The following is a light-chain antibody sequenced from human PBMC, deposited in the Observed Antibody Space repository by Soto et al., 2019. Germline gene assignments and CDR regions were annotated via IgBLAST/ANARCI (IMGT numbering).Light chain of an antibody. J-gene: IGKJ1*01. CDR1: QSIRSPF. CDR3: GSDEWT. CDR2: GAS. V-gene: IGKV3-20*01. Sequence: EIVLTQSPATLSLSPGERATLSCRASQSIRSPFLAWYQQKPGQAPRLFIHGASSRATGIPDRFSGSGCGIDFTLIISRLEHEDFAVYYCGSDEWTFGQGTKVE.